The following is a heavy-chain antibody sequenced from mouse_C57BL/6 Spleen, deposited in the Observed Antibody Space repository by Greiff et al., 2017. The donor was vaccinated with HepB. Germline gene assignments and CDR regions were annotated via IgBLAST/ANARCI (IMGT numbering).Heavy chain of an antibody. D-gene: IGHD1-1*01. V-gene: IGHV1-50*01. CDR3: ARVVATRDYAMDY. CDR2: IDPSDSYT. CDR1: GYTFTSYW. Sequence: QVQLQQPGAELVKPGASVKLSCKASGYTFTSYWMQWVKQRPGQGLEWIGEIDPSDSYTNYNQKFKGKATLTVDTSSSTAYMQLSSLTSEDSAVYYCARVVATRDYAMDYWGQGTSVTVSS. J-gene: IGHJ4*01.